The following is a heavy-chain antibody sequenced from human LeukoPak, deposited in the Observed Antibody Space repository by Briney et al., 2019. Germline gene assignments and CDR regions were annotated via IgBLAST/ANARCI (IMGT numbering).Heavy chain of an antibody. V-gene: IGHV3-23*01. CDR3: ARDLLKRYNWNDPGIYGMDV. CDR1: GFTFSSYA. J-gene: IGHJ6*02. Sequence: GGSLRLSCAASGFTFSSYAMSWVRQAPGKGLEWVSAISGSGGSTYYADSVKGRFTISRDNSKNTLYLQMGSLRAEDMAVYYCARDLLKRYNWNDPGIYGMDVWGQGTTVTVSS. D-gene: IGHD1-1*01. CDR2: ISGSGGST.